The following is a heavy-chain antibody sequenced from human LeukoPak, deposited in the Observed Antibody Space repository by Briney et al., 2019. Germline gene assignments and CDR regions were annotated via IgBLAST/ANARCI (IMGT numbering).Heavy chain of an antibody. CDR1: GFIFKTYT. V-gene: IGHV3-21*01. D-gene: IGHD3-16*01. J-gene: IGHJ4*02. CDR3: AREGNDYYYDQ. CDR2: ITGDCKYI. Sequence: GGSLRLSCAASGFIFKTYTMTWVRQAPGKGLEWVSSITGDCKYITYADSVKGRFTISRDNVKNSLYLQVASLRGDDTATYYCAREGNDYYYDQWGQGTLVTVSP.